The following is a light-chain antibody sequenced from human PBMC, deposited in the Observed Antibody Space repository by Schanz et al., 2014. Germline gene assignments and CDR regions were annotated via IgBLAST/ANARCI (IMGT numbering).Light chain of an antibody. Sequence: QSVLIQPPSASGSPGQSVTISCTGTSSDVGGYNYVSWYQQHPGKAPKLMIYEVSQWPSGVSDRFSGSKSGNTASLTISGLQAEDEADYYCCSYAGSSTLLFGGGTKLTVL. CDR1: SSDVGGYNY. CDR2: EVS. V-gene: IGLV2-8*01. CDR3: CSYAGSSTLL. J-gene: IGLJ2*01.